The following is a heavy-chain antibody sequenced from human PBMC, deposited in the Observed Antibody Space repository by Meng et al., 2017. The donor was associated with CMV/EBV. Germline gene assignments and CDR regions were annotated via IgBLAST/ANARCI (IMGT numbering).Heavy chain of an antibody. CDR3: AREYLAAAGLYGLDV. CDR1: GGSVSSGSYY. CDR2: IYYSGST. D-gene: IGHD6-13*01. Sequence: LRLSCTVSGGSVSSGSYYWSWIRQTPGKGLEWIGYIYYSGSTNYNPSLKSRVTISVDTSKNQFYLKLSSVTAADTAVYDCAREYLAAAGLYGLDVWGQGTTVTVSS. J-gene: IGHJ6*02. V-gene: IGHV4-61*01.